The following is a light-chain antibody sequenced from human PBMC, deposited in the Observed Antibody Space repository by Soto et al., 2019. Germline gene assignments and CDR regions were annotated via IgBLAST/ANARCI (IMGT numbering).Light chain of an antibody. CDR1: SSDVGSYKF. V-gene: IGLV2-8*01. J-gene: IGLJ2*01. CDR2: EVS. Sequence: QSAQTQPPSASGSPGQSVTISCTGTSSDVGSYKFVSWYQQHPGKAPKLMMYEVSKRPSGVPDRFSGSKSGNTASLTVSGLQAEDEADYFCSSYAGNYNLVFGGGTKLTVL. CDR3: SSYAGNYNLV.